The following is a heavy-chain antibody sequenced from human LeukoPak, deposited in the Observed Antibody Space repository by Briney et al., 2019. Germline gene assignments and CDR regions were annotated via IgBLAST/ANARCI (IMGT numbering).Heavy chain of an antibody. CDR3: ARDHKYAGYADY. J-gene: IGHJ4*02. CDR1: GVSITSYY. Sequence: PSETLSLTCTVSGVSITSYYWSWLRQPPGKGLEWIGYIYYSGSTNYNPSLKSRVTISVDTSKNQFSLKLTSVTAADTAVYYCARDHKYAGYADYWGQGTLVTVSS. CDR2: IYYSGST. V-gene: IGHV4-59*13. D-gene: IGHD2-2*01.